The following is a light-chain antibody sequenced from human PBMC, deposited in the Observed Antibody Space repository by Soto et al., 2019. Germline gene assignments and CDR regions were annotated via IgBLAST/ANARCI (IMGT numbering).Light chain of an antibody. CDR3: QHRSNWPQLN. CDR1: QSVSRY. V-gene: IGKV3-11*01. J-gene: IGKJ4*01. CDR2: DAS. Sequence: EIVLTQSPATLSLSPGERATLSCRASQSVSRYLAWYQQKPGQAPRLLIYDASNRATGIPARFSGSGSGTDFTLTISSLEPEDFAVYYGQHRSNWPQLNFGGETKVEIK.